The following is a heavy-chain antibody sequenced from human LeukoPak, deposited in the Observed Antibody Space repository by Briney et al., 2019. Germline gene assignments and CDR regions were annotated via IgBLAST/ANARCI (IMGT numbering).Heavy chain of an antibody. Sequence: PSETLSLTCTVSGGSISSYYWSWIRQPPGKGLEWIGYIYYSGSTNYNPSLKSRVTISVDTSKNQFSLKLSSVTAADTAVYYCARTSVLVVVIHPWGQGTLVTVSS. CDR1: GGSISSYY. CDR3: ARTSVLVVVIHP. D-gene: IGHD3-22*01. V-gene: IGHV4-59*12. J-gene: IGHJ5*02. CDR2: IYYSGST.